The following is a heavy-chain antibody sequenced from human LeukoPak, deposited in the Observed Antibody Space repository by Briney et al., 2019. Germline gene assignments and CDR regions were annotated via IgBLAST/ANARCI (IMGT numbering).Heavy chain of an antibody. J-gene: IGHJ4*02. Sequence: PGGSLRLSCAASGFTFSDYYMSWIRQAPGKGLEWVSYISSRENTIYYADSVKGRFTISRDSAKNSLYLQMNSLRADDTAAYYCARVPRYGSGSYYSLDHWGQGTLVTVSS. CDR1: GFTFSDYY. CDR2: ISSRENTI. V-gene: IGHV3-11*01. CDR3: ARVPRYGSGSYYSLDH. D-gene: IGHD3-10*01.